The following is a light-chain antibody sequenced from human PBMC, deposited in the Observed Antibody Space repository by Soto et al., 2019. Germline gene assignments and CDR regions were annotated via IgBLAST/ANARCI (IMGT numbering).Light chain of an antibody. Sequence: QSVLTQPASVSGSPGQSITISCTGTSSDVGGYNFVSWYQQHPGKAPKLMIFEVSHRPSGVSIRFSASKSGNTASLTISGLQAEDEADYYCSSYTSSSTLVFGTGTKLTVL. V-gene: IGLV2-14*01. CDR1: SSDVGGYNF. J-gene: IGLJ1*01. CDR3: SSYTSSSTLV. CDR2: EVS.